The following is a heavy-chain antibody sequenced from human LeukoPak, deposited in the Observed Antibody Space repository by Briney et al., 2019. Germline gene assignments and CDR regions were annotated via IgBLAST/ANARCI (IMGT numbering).Heavy chain of an antibody. V-gene: IGHV3-21*01. D-gene: IGHD6-19*01. CDR2: ISSSSSYI. CDR3: ARGKGIAVAGLDY. Sequence: KPGGSLRLHCAASGFTFSSYSMNWVRQAAGKGLEWVSSISSSSSYIYYADSVKGRFTISRDNAKNSLYLQMNSLRAEDTAVYYCARGKGIAVAGLDYWGQGTLVTVSS. CDR1: GFTFSSYS. J-gene: IGHJ4*02.